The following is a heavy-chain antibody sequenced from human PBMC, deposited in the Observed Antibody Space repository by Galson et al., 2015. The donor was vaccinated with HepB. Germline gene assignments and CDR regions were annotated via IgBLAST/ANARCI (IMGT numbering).Heavy chain of an antibody. J-gene: IGHJ6*02. D-gene: IGHD2-15*01. CDR2: ISSSSSYI. CDR3: ARDPGGDCSGGSCYGMDV. Sequence: SLRLSCAASGFTFSSYSMNWVRQAPGKGLEWVSSISSSSSYIYYADSVKGRFTISRDNAKNSLYLQMNSLRAEDTAVYYCARDPGGDCSGGSCYGMDVWGQGTTVTVSS. CDR1: GFTFSSYS. V-gene: IGHV3-21*01.